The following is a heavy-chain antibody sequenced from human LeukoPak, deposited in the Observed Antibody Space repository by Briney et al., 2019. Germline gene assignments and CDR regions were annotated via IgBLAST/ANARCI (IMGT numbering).Heavy chain of an antibody. V-gene: IGHV4-38-2*02. D-gene: IGHD6-19*01. CDR1: GYSISSGYY. J-gene: IGHJ6*03. CDR2: IYHSGST. Sequence: SETLSLTCTVSGYSISSGYYWGWIRQPPGKGLEWIGGIYHSGSTYYNPSLKSRVTISVDTSKNQFSLKLSSVTAADTAVYYCARSIAVAGGHYYYYYMDVWGKGTTVTVSS. CDR3: ARSIAVAGGHYYYYYMDV.